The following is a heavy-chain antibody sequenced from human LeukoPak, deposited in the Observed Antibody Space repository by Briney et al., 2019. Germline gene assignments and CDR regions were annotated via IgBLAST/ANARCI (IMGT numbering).Heavy chain of an antibody. Sequence: SVKVSCKASGGTFSSYAISWVRQAPGQGLEWMGGIIPIFGTANYAQKFQGRVTITADESTSTACMELSGLRSEDTAVYYCARDLAVAGFLDYWGQGTLVTVSS. CDR3: ARDLAVAGFLDY. CDR2: IIPIFGTA. V-gene: IGHV1-69*01. D-gene: IGHD6-19*01. CDR1: GGTFSSYA. J-gene: IGHJ4*02.